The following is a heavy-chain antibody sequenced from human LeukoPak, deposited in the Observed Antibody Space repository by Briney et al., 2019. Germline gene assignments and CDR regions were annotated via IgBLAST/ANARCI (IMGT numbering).Heavy chain of an antibody. CDR3: ARENQDYYDSSGYDY. J-gene: IGHJ4*02. V-gene: IGHV1-46*01. D-gene: IGHD3-22*01. CDR1: GYTFTSYY. CDR2: INPSGGST. Sequence: GASVKVSCKASGYTFTSYYMHWVRQAPGQGLECMGIINPSGGSTSYAQKFQGRVTMTRDTSTSTVYMELSRLRSDDTAVYYCARENQDYYDSSGYDYWGQGTLVTVSS.